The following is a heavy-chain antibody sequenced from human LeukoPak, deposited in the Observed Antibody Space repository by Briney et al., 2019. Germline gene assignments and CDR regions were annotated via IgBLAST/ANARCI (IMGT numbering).Heavy chain of an antibody. Sequence: GASXKVSCKASGYTFTGYYFHWVRQAPGQGLEWMGWINPNTAGTNYAQKFLGGVTLTWDTSISTAYMELNRLTSDDTAVYYCATSAGDYRAGHYYYMGVWGKGTSVTXX. CDR2: INPNTAGT. CDR3: ATSAGDYRAGHYYYMGV. V-gene: IGHV1-2*02. J-gene: IGHJ6*03. D-gene: IGHD4-11*01. CDR1: GYTFTGYY.